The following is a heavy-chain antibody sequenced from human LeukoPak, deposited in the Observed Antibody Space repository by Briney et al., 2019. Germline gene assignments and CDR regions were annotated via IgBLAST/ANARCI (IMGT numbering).Heavy chain of an antibody. CDR3: ARVEYQLLSGWFDP. Sequence: LETLSLTCTVSGGSISSYYWSWIRQPPGKGLEWIGRIYTSGSTNYNPSLKSRVTMSVDTSKNQFSLKLSSVTAADTAVYYCARVEYQLLSGWFDPWGQGTLVTVSS. CDR1: GGSISSYY. CDR2: IYTSGST. V-gene: IGHV4-4*07. J-gene: IGHJ5*02. D-gene: IGHD2-2*01.